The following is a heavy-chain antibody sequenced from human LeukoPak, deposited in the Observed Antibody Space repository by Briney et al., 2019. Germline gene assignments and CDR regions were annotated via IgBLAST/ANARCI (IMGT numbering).Heavy chain of an antibody. V-gene: IGHV1-2*02. J-gene: IGHJ3*02. Sequence: ASVKVSCKASGYTFTGHYMHWVRQAPGQGPEWMGWINPNSGGTNYAQKFQGRVTMTRDTSISTAYMELSRLRSDDTAVYYCARDSFQGYSRSSAFDIWGQGTMVTVSS. CDR1: GYTFTGHY. CDR3: ARDSFQGYSRSSAFDI. D-gene: IGHD6-6*01. CDR2: INPNSGGT.